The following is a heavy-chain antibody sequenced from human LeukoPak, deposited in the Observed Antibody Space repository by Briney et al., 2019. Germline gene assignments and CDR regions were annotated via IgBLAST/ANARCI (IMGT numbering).Heavy chain of an antibody. Sequence: GGSLRLSCAASGFTFSSYAMHWVRQAPGKGLEWVAVISDGGSNKYYADSVKGRFTISRDNSKNTLYLQMNSLRAEDTAVYYCARDLDYYDSSGYSGIDYWGQGTLVTVSS. V-gene: IGHV3-30*04. CDR1: GFTFSSYA. D-gene: IGHD3-22*01. CDR2: ISDGGSNK. CDR3: ARDLDYYDSSGYSGIDY. J-gene: IGHJ4*02.